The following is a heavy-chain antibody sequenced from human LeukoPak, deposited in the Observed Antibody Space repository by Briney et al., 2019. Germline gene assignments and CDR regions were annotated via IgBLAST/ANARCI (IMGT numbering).Heavy chain of an antibody. J-gene: IGHJ4*02. Sequence: GESLKISCEGSGYSFTSYWSGWVRQMPGKGLEWMGIIYPGESDTRYSPYFQGQVTISTDKSLSTAYLQWSSLKASDTAMYYCARDSRDGYNLGDYWGQGTLVTVSS. D-gene: IGHD5-24*01. CDR3: ARDSRDGYNLGDY. CDR2: IYPGESDT. V-gene: IGHV5-51*01. CDR1: GYSFTSYW.